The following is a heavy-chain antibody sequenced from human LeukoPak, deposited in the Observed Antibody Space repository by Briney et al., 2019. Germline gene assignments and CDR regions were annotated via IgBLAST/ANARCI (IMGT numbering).Heavy chain of an antibody. D-gene: IGHD6-19*01. CDR3: TAQGGWYIDY. J-gene: IGHJ4*02. CDR2: IHHEGST. V-gene: IGHV4-59*12. CDR1: GGSISSYY. Sequence: SETLSLTCTVSGGSISSYYWSWIRQPPGKGLEWIGEIHHEGSTKYSPSLKSRVTISVDKSKNQFSLKLNSMTAADTAVYYCTAQGGWYIDYWGQGTLVTVSS.